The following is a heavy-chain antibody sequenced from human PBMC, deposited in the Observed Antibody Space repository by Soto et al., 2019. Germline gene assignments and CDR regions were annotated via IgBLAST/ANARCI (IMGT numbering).Heavy chain of an antibody. CDR2: ISYDGSNK. CDR3: AKEVGGIPSRYYYGLDV. Sequence: QVQLVESGGGVVQPGRSLRLSCAASGFTFSSYGMHWVRQAPGKGLEWVAVISYDGSNKYYADSVKGRFTIFRDNSKNTLYLQMNSLTAEDTAVYYCAKEVGGIPSRYYYGLDVWGQGTTVTVS. D-gene: IGHD3-16*02. J-gene: IGHJ6*02. CDR1: GFTFSSYG. V-gene: IGHV3-30*18.